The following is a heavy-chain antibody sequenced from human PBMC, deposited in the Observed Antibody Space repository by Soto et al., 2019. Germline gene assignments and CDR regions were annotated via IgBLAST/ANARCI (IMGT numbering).Heavy chain of an antibody. CDR1: GYSFTSHW. Sequence: GESLKISCKVSGYSFTSHWIGWVRQMPGKGLEWMGIIYPGDSDTRYSPSFQGQVTISADKSISTAYLQWSSLKASDTAVYYCARVDILTVYGCMDVWGQGTTVTVSS. D-gene: IGHD3-9*01. CDR2: IYPGDSDT. J-gene: IGHJ6*02. CDR3: ARVDILTVYGCMDV. V-gene: IGHV5-51*01.